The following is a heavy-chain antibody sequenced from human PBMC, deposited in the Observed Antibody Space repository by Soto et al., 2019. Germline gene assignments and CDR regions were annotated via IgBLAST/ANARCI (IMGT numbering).Heavy chain of an antibody. Sequence: QVQLVQSGAEVKEPGSSVKVSCKASGGTFSTYTINWVRQAPGQGLEWMGRIIPIVNITNYAQKFQGRVTTTADKSTSTAFMEVSSLRSEDTAVYYCAKTHSYDSSAETPAFDLWGQGTMVTVSS. CDR3: AKTHSYDSSAETPAFDL. V-gene: IGHV1-69*02. D-gene: IGHD3-22*01. CDR2: IIPIVNIT. CDR1: GGTFSTYT. J-gene: IGHJ3*01.